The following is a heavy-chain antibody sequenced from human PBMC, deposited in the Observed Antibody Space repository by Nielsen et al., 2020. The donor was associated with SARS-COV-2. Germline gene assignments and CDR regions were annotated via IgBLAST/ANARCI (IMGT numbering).Heavy chain of an antibody. CDR3: ARVISGSSGWYSYYGMDV. Sequence: WVRQAPGQGLEWMGGSDPEGGETIYAQMFRGRVTMTEDTSTDTAYMELSSLRSDDTAVYYCARVISGSSGWYSYYGMDVWGQGTTVTVSS. J-gene: IGHJ6*02. CDR2: SDPEGGET. V-gene: IGHV1-24*01. D-gene: IGHD6-19*01.